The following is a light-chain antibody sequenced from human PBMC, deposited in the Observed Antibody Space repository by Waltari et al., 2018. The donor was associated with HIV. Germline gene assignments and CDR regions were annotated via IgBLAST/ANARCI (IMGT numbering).Light chain of an antibody. CDR3: SSFTTTSTLL. CDR2: EVS. Sequence: QSALTQPASVSGSPGQSITVSCTGTSSDVGAYNYVSWYQQTPGTAPKLVIYEVSYRPSGISNRFSGSKSGNTASLTISGLQTEDEADYYCSSFTTTSTLLFGGGTKVTV. J-gene: IGLJ2*01. V-gene: IGLV2-14*01. CDR1: SSDVGAYNY.